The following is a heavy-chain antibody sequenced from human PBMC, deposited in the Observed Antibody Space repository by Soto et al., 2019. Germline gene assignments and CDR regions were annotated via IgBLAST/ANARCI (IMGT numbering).Heavy chain of an antibody. CDR2: IKQDGSEK. CDR1: GFTFSSYW. CDR3: ARSRGGSKLRYFDWSEGKWGHDY. Sequence: EVQLVESGGGLVQPGGSLRLSCAASGFTFSSYWMSWVRQAPGKGLEWVANIKQDGSEKYYVDSVKGRFTISRDNAKNSLYLQMNRLRAEDTTVYYCARSRGGSKLRYFDWSEGKWGHDYWRQGTLFTVSS. V-gene: IGHV3-7*01. J-gene: IGHJ4*02. D-gene: IGHD3-9*01.